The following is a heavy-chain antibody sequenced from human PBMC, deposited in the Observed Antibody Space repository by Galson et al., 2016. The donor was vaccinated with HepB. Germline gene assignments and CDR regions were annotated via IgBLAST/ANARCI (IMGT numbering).Heavy chain of an antibody. CDR1: GFTFSTYA. D-gene: IGHD6-19*01. CDR2: ISGPGWST. V-gene: IGHV3-23*01. Sequence: SLRLSCAASGFTFSTYAMSWVRQAPGKGLKWVSAISGPGWSTFYADSLKGRFTISRDDSKNTLYLEMNSLRADDTAVYYCAKDHGGSGWYDYFDYWGQGTLVTVSS. J-gene: IGHJ4*02. CDR3: AKDHGGSGWYDYFDY.